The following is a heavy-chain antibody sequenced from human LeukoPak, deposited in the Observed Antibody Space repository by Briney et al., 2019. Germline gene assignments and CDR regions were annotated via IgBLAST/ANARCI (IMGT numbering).Heavy chain of an antibody. CDR2: ITWSGGST. J-gene: IGHJ5*02. CDR1: GFTFDDYG. V-gene: IGHV3-20*04. D-gene: IGHD3-10*01. Sequence: PGGSLRLSCAASGFTFDDYGMNWVRHAPGKGLEWVSGITWSGGSTGYTDSVKGRFTISRDNAKNPLYLQMNSLRAEDTALYYCARDLLRFGELWENWFDPWGQGTLVTVSS. CDR3: ARDLLRFGELWENWFDP.